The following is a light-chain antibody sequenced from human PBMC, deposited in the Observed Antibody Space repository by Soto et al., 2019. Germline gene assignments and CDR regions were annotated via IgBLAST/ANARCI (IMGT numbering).Light chain of an antibody. CDR2: GAS. V-gene: IGKV1-5*01. CDR1: QGVGTW. CDR3: QQYNRNTWS. J-gene: IGKJ1*01. Sequence: DIQMTQSPSTLSASVGGRVTITCRASQGVGTWVAWYQQKPGKAPKLLIYGASNLESGVPSRFSGSGYGTEFTLTITTLQPDDFATYFCQQYNRNTWSFGPGTKVDIK.